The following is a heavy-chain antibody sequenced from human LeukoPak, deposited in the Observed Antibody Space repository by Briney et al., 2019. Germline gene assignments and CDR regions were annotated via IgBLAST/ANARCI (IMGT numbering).Heavy chain of an antibody. CDR3: AKDAGYYYGSGSYQSYYYYYMDV. CDR1: GFTFSSYA. D-gene: IGHD3-10*01. V-gene: IGHV3-30-3*01. J-gene: IGHJ6*03. CDR2: ISYDGSNK. Sequence: GGSLRLSCAASGFTFSSYAMHWVRQAPGKGLEWVAVISYDGSNKYHADSVKGRFTISRDNSKNTLYLQMNSLRAEDTAVYYCAKDAGYYYGSGSYQSYYYYYMDVWGKGITVTVSS.